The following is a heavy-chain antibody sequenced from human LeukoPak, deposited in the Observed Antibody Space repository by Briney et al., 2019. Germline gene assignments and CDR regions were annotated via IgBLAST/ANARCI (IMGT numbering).Heavy chain of an antibody. J-gene: IGHJ4*02. CDR1: GFTFSSYA. D-gene: IGHD3-9*01. V-gene: IGHV3-30-3*01. CDR2: ISYDGSNK. Sequence: GGSLRLSCAASGFTFSSYAMHWVRQAPGKGLEWVAVISYDGSNKYYADSVKGRFTISRDNSKNTLYLQMNSLRAEDTAVYYCAKEGGVRYYDILTGYYGAAGYFDYWGQGTLVTVSS. CDR3: AKEGGVRYYDILTGYYGAAGYFDY.